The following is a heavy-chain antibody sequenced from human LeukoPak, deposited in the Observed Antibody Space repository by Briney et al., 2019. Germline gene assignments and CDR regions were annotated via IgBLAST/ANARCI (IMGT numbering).Heavy chain of an antibody. J-gene: IGHJ5*02. CDR3: ASLHYDFWSGYYSAFGWFDP. CDR1: GGSISSYY. D-gene: IGHD3-3*01. Sequence: PSETLSLTCTVSGGSISSYYWSWIRQPPGKGLEWIGYIYYSGSTNYNPSLKSRVTISVDTSKNQFSLKLSSVTAADTAVYYCASLHYDFWSGYYSAFGWFDPWGQGTLVTVSS. CDR2: IYYSGST. V-gene: IGHV4-59*01.